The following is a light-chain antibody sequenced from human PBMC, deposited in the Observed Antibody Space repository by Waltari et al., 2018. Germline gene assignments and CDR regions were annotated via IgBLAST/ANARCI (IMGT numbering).Light chain of an antibody. Sequence: QSVLTQPPSVSGAPGQRVTISCTGSSSNIGAGYDVHWYQQLPGTAPKLLIYGNNNRPSGVPDRCSGSKSGTSASLAITGLQAEDEADYYCQSYDSSLSGGVFGGGTKLTVL. J-gene: IGLJ2*01. V-gene: IGLV1-40*01. CDR3: QSYDSSLSGGV. CDR1: SSNIGAGYD. CDR2: GNN.